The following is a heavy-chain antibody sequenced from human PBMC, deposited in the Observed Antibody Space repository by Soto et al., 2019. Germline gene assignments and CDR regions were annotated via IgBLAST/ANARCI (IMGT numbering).Heavy chain of an antibody. V-gene: IGHV4-39*01. CDR1: GCSISSSSYY. D-gene: IGHD2-2*01. J-gene: IGHJ6*02. CDR2: IYYSGST. Sequence: PSETLTLTCTASGCSISSSSYYWVWIRQPPGQGLVWSGSIYYSGSTNNSPSIKSAVTISVDTSKNRYSLKLSSVTAADTAVYYCARHGSGHPVGYCSSTSCYGVYGMDVWGQGTTVTVS. CDR3: ARHGSGHPVGYCSSTSCYGVYGMDV.